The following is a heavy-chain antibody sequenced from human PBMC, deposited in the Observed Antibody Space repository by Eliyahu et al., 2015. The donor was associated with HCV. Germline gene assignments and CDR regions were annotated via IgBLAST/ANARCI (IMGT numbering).Heavy chain of an antibody. CDR3: AREFRELLGRYSYYYMDV. CDR1: GFTFSSYS. J-gene: IGHJ6*03. Sequence: EVHLVESGGGLVKPGGSLRLSCAASGFTFSSYSMNWVRQAPGKGLEWVSFISSTSGEHILRRLTEGPIPHPQRQRQNPPVSPLYTPRAPETPVYYCAREFRELLGRYSYYYMDVWGKGTTVTVSS. V-gene: IGHV3-21*01. CDR2: ISSTSGEH. D-gene: IGHD3-10*01.